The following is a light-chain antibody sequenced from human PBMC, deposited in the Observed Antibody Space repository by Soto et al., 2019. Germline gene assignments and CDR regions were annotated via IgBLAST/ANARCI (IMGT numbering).Light chain of an antibody. J-gene: IGKJ1*01. Sequence: DIQMTQSPSSLSASVGDTVTITCRASQSVSTWLAWYQQKPGKAPKLLIYDASSLESGVPSRFSGSGSGTELTLTINSLQAEDSATYYCQQYNSYSPTFGQGTKV. V-gene: IGKV1-5*01. CDR1: QSVSTW. CDR2: DAS. CDR3: QQYNSYSPT.